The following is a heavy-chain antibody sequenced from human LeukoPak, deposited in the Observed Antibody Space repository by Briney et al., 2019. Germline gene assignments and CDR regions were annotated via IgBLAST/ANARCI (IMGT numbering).Heavy chain of an antibody. J-gene: IGHJ4*02. Sequence: PGGSLRLSCAASGFTFSSYSMNWVRQAPGKGLEWVSAISGSGGSTYYADSVKGRFTISRDNSKNTLYLQMNSLRAEDTAVYYCAKDIAVTGPGDYFDYWGQGTLVTVSS. D-gene: IGHD6-19*01. V-gene: IGHV3-23*01. CDR3: AKDIAVTGPGDYFDY. CDR2: ISGSGGST. CDR1: GFTFSSYS.